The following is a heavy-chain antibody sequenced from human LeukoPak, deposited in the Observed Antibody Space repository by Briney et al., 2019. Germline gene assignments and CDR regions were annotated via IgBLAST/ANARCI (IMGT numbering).Heavy chain of an antibody. D-gene: IGHD6-6*01. CDR1: GYTFTSYA. Sequence: ASVKVSCKAPGYTFTSYAMHWVRQAPGQRLEWMGRINAGNGNTKYSQKFQGRVTITRDTSASTAYMELSSLRSEDTAVYYCARSSPLGKSFDYWGQGTLVTVSS. V-gene: IGHV1-3*01. J-gene: IGHJ4*02. CDR2: INAGNGNT. CDR3: ARSSPLGKSFDY.